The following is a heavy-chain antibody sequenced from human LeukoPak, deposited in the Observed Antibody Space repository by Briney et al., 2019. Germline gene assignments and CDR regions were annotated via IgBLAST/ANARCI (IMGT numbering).Heavy chain of an antibody. Sequence: GGSLRLSCAASGFTFSSYGMHWVRQAPGKGLEWVVVISYDGSNKYYADSVKGRFTISRDNSKNTLYLQMNSLRAEDTAVYYCAKDDGSGWVNYWGQGTLVTVSS. CDR3: AKDDGSGWVNY. D-gene: IGHD6-19*01. J-gene: IGHJ4*02. CDR2: ISYDGSNK. CDR1: GFTFSSYG. V-gene: IGHV3-30*18.